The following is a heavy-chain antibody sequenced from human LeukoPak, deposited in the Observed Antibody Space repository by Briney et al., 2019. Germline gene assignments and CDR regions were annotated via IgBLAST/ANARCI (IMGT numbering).Heavy chain of an antibody. D-gene: IGHD5-12*01. V-gene: IGHV1-24*01. CDR3: ATASGYDYAFDY. Sequence: ASVKVSCMVSGYTLTELSMHWVRQAPGKGLEWMGGFDPEDGETIYAQKFQGRVTVTEDTSTDTAYMELSSLRSEDTAVYYCATASGYDYAFDYWGQGTLVTVSS. CDR2: FDPEDGET. CDR1: GYTLTELS. J-gene: IGHJ4*02.